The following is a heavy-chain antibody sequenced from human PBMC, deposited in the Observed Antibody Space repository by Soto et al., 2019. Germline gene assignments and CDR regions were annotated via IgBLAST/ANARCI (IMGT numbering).Heavy chain of an antibody. CDR1: GGSFSGYY. D-gene: IGHD6-6*01. J-gene: IGHJ4*02. CDR3: ARGVRSRIAARPFDY. CDR2: INHSGST. Sequence: QVQLQQWGAGLLKPSETLSLTCAVYGGSFSGYYWIWIRQPPGKGLEWIGEINHSGSTNYNPSLKSRVTISVDTSKNQFALKLSSVTAADTAVYYCARGVRSRIAARPFDYWGQGTLVTVSS. V-gene: IGHV4-34*01.